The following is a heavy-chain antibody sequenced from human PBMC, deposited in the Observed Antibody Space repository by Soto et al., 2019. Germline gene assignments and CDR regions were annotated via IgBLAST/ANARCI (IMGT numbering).Heavy chain of an antibody. D-gene: IGHD3-3*01. CDR3: AMGVRWSGYYSAYYYYCMDV. Sequence: GESLKISCKGSGYSFTSYWIGWVRQMPGKGLEWMGIIYPGDSDTRYSPSFQGQVTISADKSISTAYLQWSSLKASDTAMYYCAMGVRWSGYYSAYYYYCMDVWGKGTTVTVSS. CDR1: GYSFTSYW. J-gene: IGHJ6*03. CDR2: IYPGDSDT. V-gene: IGHV5-51*01.